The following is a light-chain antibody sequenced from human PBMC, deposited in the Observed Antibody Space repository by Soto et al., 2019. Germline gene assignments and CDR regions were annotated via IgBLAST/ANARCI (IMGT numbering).Light chain of an antibody. J-gene: IGKJ4*01. CDR1: QSVTNY. Sequence: EIVMTQSPATLCVSPGERATLSSRASQSVTNYLAWYQQKPGQPPRLLIYGAFNRAAGIPARFSGGGSGTDFTLTISRLEPEDFAVYYCQQRSNWPLTFGGGTKVDI. CDR3: QQRSNWPLT. V-gene: IGKV3-11*01. CDR2: GAF.